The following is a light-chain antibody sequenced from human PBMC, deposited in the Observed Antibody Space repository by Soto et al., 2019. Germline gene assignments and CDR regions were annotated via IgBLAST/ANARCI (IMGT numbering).Light chain of an antibody. V-gene: IGKV3-11*01. CDR1: QSVSNS. CDR2: DAS. CDR3: QQRSNFIT. J-gene: IGKJ5*01. Sequence: EIVLTQSPASLSLSPGERVTLSCRASQSVSNSLAWYQQKPGQPPRLLIYDASNRATGIPARFSGSGSGTDFTLTISSLESEDFAVYYCQQRSNFITFGQGTRLEI.